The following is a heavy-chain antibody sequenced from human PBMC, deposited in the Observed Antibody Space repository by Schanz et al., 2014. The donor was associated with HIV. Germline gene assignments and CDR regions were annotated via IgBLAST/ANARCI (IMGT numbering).Heavy chain of an antibody. CDR3: ARGGILLPRGVSNWFDP. V-gene: IGHV4-34*01. D-gene: IGHD3-10*01. CDR2: INHSGST. Sequence: QVQLQQWGAGLLKPSETLSLTCAVYGGSFSGYFWAWIRQPPGKGLEWIGEINHSGSTNYNPSLRGRVSMSVDTSKNKFSVKVKSMTAADTAVYYCARGGILLPRGVSNWFDPWGQGTLVIVSS. CDR1: GGSFSGYF. J-gene: IGHJ5*02.